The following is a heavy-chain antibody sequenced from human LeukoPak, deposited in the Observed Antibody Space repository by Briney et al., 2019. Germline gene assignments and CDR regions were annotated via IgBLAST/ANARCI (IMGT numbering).Heavy chain of an antibody. CDR1: GFIFRNYA. J-gene: IGHJ4*02. V-gene: IGHV3-23*01. D-gene: IGHD6-13*01. Sequence: GGSLRLSCADSGFIFRNYAMTWVRQAPGKGLEWVSVISGSGGSTYYADSVKGRFTISRDNSKNTLYLQMNSLRAEDTAVYYCAKGLAAAGTGYFDYWGQGTLVTVSS. CDR3: AKGLAAAGTGYFDY. CDR2: ISGSGGST.